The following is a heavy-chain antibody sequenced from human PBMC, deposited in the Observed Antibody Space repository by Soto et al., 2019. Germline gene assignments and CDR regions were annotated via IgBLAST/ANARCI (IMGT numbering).Heavy chain of an antibody. J-gene: IGHJ1*01. V-gene: IGHV1-69*02. CDR1: GGTFSSYT. Sequence: QVQLVQSGADVKKPGSSVKVSCKASGGTFSSYTISWVRQAPGQGLEWMGRIIPILGIANYAQKFQGRVTITADKSTSTAYRELSSLRSEDTAVYYCARETATMIVEHWGQGTLVTVSS. D-gene: IGHD3-22*01. CDR2: IIPILGIA. CDR3: ARETATMIVEH.